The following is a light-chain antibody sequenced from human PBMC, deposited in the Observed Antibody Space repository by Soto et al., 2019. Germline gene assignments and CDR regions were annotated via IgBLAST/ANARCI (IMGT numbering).Light chain of an antibody. Sequence: QSGLTQPPSVSASPGQRVTLSCSGSSSNIGYNAVNWYQQLPGTAPKLLMHGNSQRPSGLPDRFSGSKSGTSGSLAISGLRTEDEADYYCAAWDDSLSGVVFGGGTKLTVL. CDR1: SSNIGYNA. CDR3: AAWDDSLSGVV. V-gene: IGLV1-44*01. CDR2: GNS. J-gene: IGLJ3*02.